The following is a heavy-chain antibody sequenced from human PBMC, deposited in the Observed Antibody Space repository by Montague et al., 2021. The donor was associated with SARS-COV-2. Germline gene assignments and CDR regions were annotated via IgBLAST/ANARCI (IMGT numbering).Heavy chain of an antibody. CDR1: GFTFSSYA. D-gene: IGHD6-19*01. CDR2: ISDGGTST. V-gene: IGHV3-23*01. Sequence: SLRLSCAASGFTFSSYAIHWVRQAPGKGLEWVAGISDGGTSTYYADSVKGRLIISRDNPKSTLYLQIHSLRAEDTAVYYCAKDLETSGWYTFFFDSWGQGTLVTVSS. CDR3: AKDLETSGWYTFFFDS. J-gene: IGHJ4*02.